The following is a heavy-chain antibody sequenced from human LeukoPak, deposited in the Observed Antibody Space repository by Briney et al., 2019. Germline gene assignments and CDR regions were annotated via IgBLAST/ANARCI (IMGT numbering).Heavy chain of an antibody. Sequence: GASVKVSCKASGYTFTSYGFSWVRQAPGQGLEWMGWISVYNDNAHYAQKLQGRVTMTTDTSTSTAYMELRSLRSDDTAVYYCASPLVEEYYYDSSGYSNRAFDIWGQGTMVTVSS. D-gene: IGHD3-22*01. J-gene: IGHJ3*02. CDR1: GYTFTSYG. CDR2: ISVYNDNA. V-gene: IGHV1-18*04. CDR3: ASPLVEEYYYDSSGYSNRAFDI.